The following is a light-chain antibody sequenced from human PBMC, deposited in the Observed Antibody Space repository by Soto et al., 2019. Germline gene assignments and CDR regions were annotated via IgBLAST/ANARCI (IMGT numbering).Light chain of an antibody. J-gene: IGKJ1*01. CDR3: HQRQSWPRT. CDR1: QSVSSSY. V-gene: IGKV3D-20*02. CDR2: GAS. Sequence: EILLTQSPATLSLSPGERVTLSCRASQSVSSSYLAWYQQKPGQAPRLLIYGASSRATGIPDRFSGSGSGTDFTLTISRLEPEDFAVYYCHQRQSWPRTFGQGTKVDIK.